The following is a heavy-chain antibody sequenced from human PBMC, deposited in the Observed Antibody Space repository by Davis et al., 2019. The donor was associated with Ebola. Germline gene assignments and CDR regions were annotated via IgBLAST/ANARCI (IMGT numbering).Heavy chain of an antibody. J-gene: IGHJ5*02. V-gene: IGHV1-8*01. CDR3: ARDRGSSSWYFNNWFDP. Sequence: ASVKVSCKASGYTFTSYDINWVRQATGQGLEWMGWMNPNSGNTGYAQKFQGRVTITADESTSTAYMELSSLRSEDTAVYYCARDRGSSSWYFNNWFDPWGQGTLVTVSS. CDR1: GYTFTSYD. CDR2: MNPNSGNT. D-gene: IGHD6-13*01.